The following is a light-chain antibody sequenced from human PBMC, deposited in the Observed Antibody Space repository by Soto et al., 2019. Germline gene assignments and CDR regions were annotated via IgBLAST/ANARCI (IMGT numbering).Light chain of an antibody. V-gene: IGKV1-39*01. CDR1: QTISTY. J-gene: IGKJ1*01. CDR3: QQSYNTPQT. Sequence: DIQMTQSPSSLSASVGDRVTTTCRASQTISTYVNWYRQKSGAAPELLIYDASTLQSGVPSRFRGGGSGTDFTLTISSLQLEDFATYYCQQSYNTPQTFGQGTKVDIK. CDR2: DAS.